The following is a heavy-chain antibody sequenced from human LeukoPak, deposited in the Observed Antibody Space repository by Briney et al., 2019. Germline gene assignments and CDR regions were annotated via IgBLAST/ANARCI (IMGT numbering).Heavy chain of an antibody. V-gene: IGHV3-7*03. Sequence: PGGSLRLSCAASGFTLSSYWMSWVRQAPGKGLEWVANIKQDGSEKYYVDSVKGRFTISRDNAKNSLYLQMNSLRAEDTAVYYCASIQPWLGGDFDYWGQGTLVTVSS. CDR2: IKQDGSEK. CDR1: GFTLSSYW. J-gene: IGHJ4*02. CDR3: ASIQPWLGGDFDY. D-gene: IGHD5-18*01.